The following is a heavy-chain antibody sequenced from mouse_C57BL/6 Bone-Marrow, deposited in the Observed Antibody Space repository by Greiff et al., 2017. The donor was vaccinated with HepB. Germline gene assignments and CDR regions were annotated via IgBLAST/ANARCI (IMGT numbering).Heavy chain of an antibody. J-gene: IGHJ4*01. CDR2: IYPGDGDT. V-gene: IGHV1-82*01. CDR3: ARWLDAMDY. Sequence: QVQLQQSGPELVKPGASVKISCKASGYAFSSSWMNWVKQRPGKGLEWIGRIYPGDGDTNYNGKFKGRATLTADKSSSTAYMQLSSLTSEDSAVYFCARWLDAMDYWGQGTSVTVSS. CDR1: GYAFSSSW. D-gene: IGHD2-2*01.